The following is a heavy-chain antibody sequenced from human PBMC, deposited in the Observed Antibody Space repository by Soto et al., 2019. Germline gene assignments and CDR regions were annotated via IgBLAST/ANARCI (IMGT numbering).Heavy chain of an antibody. Sequence: SETLSLTCAVYGGSFSGYYWSWIRQPPGKGLEWIGEINHSGSTNYNPSLKSRVTISVDTSKNQFSLKLSSVTAADTAVYYCAPAAFSSGWYRGDFDYWGQGTLVTVSS. D-gene: IGHD6-19*01. CDR2: INHSGST. J-gene: IGHJ4*02. V-gene: IGHV4-34*01. CDR1: GGSFSGYY. CDR3: APAAFSSGWYRGDFDY.